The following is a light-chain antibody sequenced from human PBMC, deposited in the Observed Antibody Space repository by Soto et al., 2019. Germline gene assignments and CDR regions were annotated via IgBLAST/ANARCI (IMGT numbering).Light chain of an antibody. Sequence: EIVLTQSPGTLSLSPGERATLSCRASQSVTSSYLAWYQQKPGQAPRLLIHGASSRATGIPDRFSGSGSGTDFTLTISRLEHEDVAVYYCHQYDSSPRTFGQGTTLEIK. CDR2: GAS. CDR1: QSVTSSY. J-gene: IGKJ2*01. CDR3: HQYDSSPRT. V-gene: IGKV3-20*01.